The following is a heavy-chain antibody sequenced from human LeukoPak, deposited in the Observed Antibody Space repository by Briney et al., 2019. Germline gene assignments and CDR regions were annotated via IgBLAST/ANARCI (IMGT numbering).Heavy chain of an antibody. D-gene: IGHD6-19*01. CDR1: GGSISSSNW. V-gene: IGHV4-4*02. J-gene: IGHJ5*02. CDR2: IYHSGST. CDR3: ARDSRYSSGWYGFDP. Sequence: SGTLSLTCAVSGGSISSSNWWSWVRQPPGKGLEWIGEIYHSGSTNYNPSLKSRVTISVDKSKNQFSLKLSSVTAADTAVYYCARDSRYSSGWYGFDPWGQGTLVTVSS.